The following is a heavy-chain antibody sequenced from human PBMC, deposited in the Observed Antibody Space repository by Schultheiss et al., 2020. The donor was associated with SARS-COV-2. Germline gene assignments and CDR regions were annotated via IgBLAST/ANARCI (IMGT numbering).Heavy chain of an antibody. CDR2: ISSSGSTI. D-gene: IGHD3-10*01. V-gene: IGHV3-48*04. CDR3: ARDTPYYGSGSYYNVSH. J-gene: IGHJ4*02. CDR1: GFTFSSYS. Sequence: GESLKISCAASGFTFSSYSMNWVRQAPGKGLEWVSYISSSGSTIYYADSVKGRFTISRDNAKNSLYLQMNSLRAEDTAVYYCARDTPYYGSGSYYNVSHWGQGTLVTVSS.